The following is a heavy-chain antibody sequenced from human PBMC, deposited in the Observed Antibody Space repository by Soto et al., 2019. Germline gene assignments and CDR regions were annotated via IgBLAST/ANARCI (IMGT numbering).Heavy chain of an antibody. J-gene: IGHJ3*02. Sequence: GGSLRLSCSASGFTFSSYAMHWVRQAPGKGLEYVSAISSNGGSTYYADSVKGRFTISRDNSKNTLYLQMSSLRAEDTAVYYCVKGNKGPITLTDAFDIWGQGKMVTVSS. CDR2: ISSNGGST. V-gene: IGHV3-64D*08. CDR3: VKGNKGPITLTDAFDI. CDR1: GFTFSSYA. D-gene: IGHD1-20*01.